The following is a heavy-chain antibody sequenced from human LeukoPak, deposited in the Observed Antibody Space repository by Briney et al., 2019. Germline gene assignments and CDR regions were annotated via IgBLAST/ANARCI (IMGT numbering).Heavy chain of an antibody. CDR1: GGSISSSSYY. Sequence: PSETLSLTCTVSGGSISSSSYYWGWIRQPPGKGLEWIGSIYYSGSTYYNPSLKSRVTISVDTSKNQFSLKLSSVTAADTAVYYCARVEYRGYGDYRFDYWGQGTLVTVSS. J-gene: IGHJ4*02. CDR3: ARVEYRGYGDYRFDY. CDR2: IYYSGST. D-gene: IGHD4-17*01. V-gene: IGHV4-39*07.